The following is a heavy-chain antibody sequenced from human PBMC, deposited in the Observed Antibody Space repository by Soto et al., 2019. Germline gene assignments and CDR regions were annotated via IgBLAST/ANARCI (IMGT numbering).Heavy chain of an antibody. V-gene: IGHV3-30*03. CDR3: ASGHDRGHDY. CDR2: ISYDGSNK. D-gene: IGHD3-10*01. CDR1: GFTFSSYG. Sequence: GGSLRLSCAASGFTFSSYGMHWVRQAPGKGLEWVAVISYDGSNKYYADSVKGRFTISRDNSKNTLYLQMNSLRAEDTAVYYCASGHDRGHDYWGQGTLVTVSS. J-gene: IGHJ4*02.